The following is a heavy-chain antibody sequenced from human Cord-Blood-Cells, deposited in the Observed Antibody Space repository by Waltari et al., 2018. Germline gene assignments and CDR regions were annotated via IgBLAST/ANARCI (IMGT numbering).Heavy chain of an antibody. CDR3: ARDGSYSSSWYAFDI. CDR1: GFTFSSYS. D-gene: IGHD6-13*01. V-gene: IGHV3-21*01. J-gene: IGHJ3*02. CDR2: IGSSSGDI. Sequence: EVQLVESGGGLVKPGGSLRLSCAASGFTFSSYSMNWVRQAPGKGLEWVYSIGSSSGDICYADSVKGRFTSSGDNAKNSLFLQMNSLRAEDTAVYYCARDGSYSSSWYAFDIWGQGTMVTVSS.